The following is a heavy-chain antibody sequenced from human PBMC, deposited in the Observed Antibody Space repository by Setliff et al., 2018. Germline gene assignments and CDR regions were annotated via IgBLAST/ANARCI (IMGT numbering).Heavy chain of an antibody. V-gene: IGHV3-64*01. J-gene: IGHJ3*02. CDR2: ISSGGST. Sequence: PGGSLRLSCAASGFTFISYAMHWVRQAPGKGLEYVSAISSGGSTSYANSVKGRFTISRDISKNTLYLQMGSLRAEDMAVYYCARIAEYDTIGMWGQGTMVTVSS. CDR1: GFTFISYA. CDR3: ARIAEYDTIGM.